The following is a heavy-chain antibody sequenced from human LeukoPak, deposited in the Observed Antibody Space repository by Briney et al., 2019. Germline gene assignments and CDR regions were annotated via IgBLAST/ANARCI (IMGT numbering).Heavy chain of an antibody. J-gene: IGHJ6*02. Sequence: SETLSLTCTVSGGSISRYYWSWIRQPPGKGLEWIGYIYYSGSTNYNPSLKSRVTISLDTSKNQFSLKVNSVTAADTAVYYCARDAGHQLSRRNYYAMDVWGQGTTVTVSS. V-gene: IGHV4-59*12. CDR3: ARDAGHQLSRRNYYAMDV. D-gene: IGHD2-2*01. CDR2: IYYSGST. CDR1: GGSISRYY.